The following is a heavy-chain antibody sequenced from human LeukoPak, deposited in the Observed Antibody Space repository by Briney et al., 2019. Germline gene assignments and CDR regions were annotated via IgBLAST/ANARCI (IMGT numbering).Heavy chain of an antibody. D-gene: IGHD7-27*01. CDR2: TYYRSSWCN. V-gene: IGHV6-1*01. J-gene: IGHJ4*02. CDR3: ARGTGVFDY. CDR1: GDSVSSNSDA. Sequence: SQTLSLTCAISGDSVSSNSDAWNWIRQSPSRGLEWLGRTYYRSSWCNDYAVSVKSRIIINPDTSKNHFSLQLNSVTPEDTAVYYCARGTGVFDYWGQGTLVTVSS.